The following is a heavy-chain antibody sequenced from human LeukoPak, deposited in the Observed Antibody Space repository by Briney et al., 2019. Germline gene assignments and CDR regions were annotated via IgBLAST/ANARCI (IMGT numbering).Heavy chain of an antibody. V-gene: IGHV3-33*01. D-gene: IGHD3-9*01. CDR2: IWYDGSNK. J-gene: IGHJ3*02. Sequence: PGGSLRLSCAASGFTVSSYGTPWVRQAPGKGREWVAVIWYDGSNKYYADSVKGRFTISRDNSKNTLYLQMNSLRAEDTAVYYCARDPIEVYFDWSNDALDIWGQGTMVTVSS. CDR1: GFTVSSYG. CDR3: ARDPIEVYFDWSNDALDI.